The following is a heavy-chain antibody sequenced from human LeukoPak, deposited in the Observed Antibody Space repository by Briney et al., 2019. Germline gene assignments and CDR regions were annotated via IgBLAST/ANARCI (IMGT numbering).Heavy chain of an antibody. CDR3: ARVFDFCVRGIAVAGTYSLDY. J-gene: IGHJ4*02. CDR1: GFTFSSYA. Sequence: GGSLRLSCAASGFTFSSYAMRWVRQAPGKGLEWVSAISGSGGSTYYADSVKGRFTISRDNSKNTLYLQMNSLRAEDTAVYYCARVFDFCVRGIAVAGTYSLDYWGQGTLVTVSS. CDR2: ISGSGGST. D-gene: IGHD6-19*01. V-gene: IGHV3-23*01.